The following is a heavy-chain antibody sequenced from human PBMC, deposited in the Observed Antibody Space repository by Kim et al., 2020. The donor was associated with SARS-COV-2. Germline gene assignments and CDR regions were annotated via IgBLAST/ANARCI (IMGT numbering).Heavy chain of an antibody. J-gene: IGHJ6*02. CDR3: ARGDYYGSGVPVYYYYYGMDV. D-gene: IGHD3-10*01. Sequence: GGSLRLSCAASGFTFSSYEMNWVRQAPGKGLEWVSYISSSGSTIYYADSVKGRFTISRDNAKNSLYLQMNSLRAEDTAVYYCARGDYYGSGVPVYYYYYGMDVWGQGTTVTVSS. CDR2: ISSSGSTI. V-gene: IGHV3-48*03. CDR1: GFTFSSYE.